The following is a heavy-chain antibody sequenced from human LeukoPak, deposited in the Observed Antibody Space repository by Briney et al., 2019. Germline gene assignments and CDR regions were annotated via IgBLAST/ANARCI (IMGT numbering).Heavy chain of an antibody. J-gene: IGHJ4*02. D-gene: IGHD2-21*01. Sequence: PSETLSLTCTVSGGSISSSSYSWGWIRQPPGKGLEWIGYIYYSGSTNYNPSLKSRVTISVDTSKNQFSLKLSSVTAADTAVYYCAGDIDYWGQGTLVTVSS. CDR2: IYYSGST. V-gene: IGHV4-61*05. CDR1: GGSISSSSYS. CDR3: AGDIDY.